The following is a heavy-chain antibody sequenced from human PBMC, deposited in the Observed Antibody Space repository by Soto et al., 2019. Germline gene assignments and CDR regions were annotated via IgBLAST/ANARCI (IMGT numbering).Heavy chain of an antibody. CDR2: ISGGGRPI. CDR3: ARDLGWAFDS. J-gene: IGHJ4*02. V-gene: IGHV3-48*02. Sequence: AGGSLRLSXAASGFTFSTFSMNWVRQAPGRGLEWISYISGGGRPISYADSVKGRFTISRDNAKNSLYLQMDSLTDEDTAVYYCARDLGWAFDSWGQGTLVTVSS. CDR1: GFTFSTFS. D-gene: IGHD6-19*01.